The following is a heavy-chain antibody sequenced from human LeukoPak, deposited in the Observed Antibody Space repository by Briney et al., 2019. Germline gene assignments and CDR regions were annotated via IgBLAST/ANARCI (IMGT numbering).Heavy chain of an antibody. V-gene: IGHV5-51*01. CDR2: IYPADSDT. J-gene: IGHJ2*01. CDR1: GYSFTSYW. D-gene: IGHD4-23*01. Sequence: GESLKISCKGSGYSFTSYWIGWVRQMPGKGLEWMGIIYPADSDTRYSPSFQGQVTISADKSIKTVYLQWSSLQASDTAMYYCARGRAYGGNSVWYFDLWGRGTLVTVSS. CDR3: ARGRAYGGNSVWYFDL.